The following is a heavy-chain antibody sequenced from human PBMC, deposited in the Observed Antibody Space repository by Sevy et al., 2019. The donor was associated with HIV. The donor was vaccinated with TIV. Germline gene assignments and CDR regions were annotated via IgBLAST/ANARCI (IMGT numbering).Heavy chain of an antibody. CDR2: IIPIFGTA. V-gene: IGHV1-69*13. Sequence: ASVKVSCKASGGTFSSYAISWVRQAPGQGLEWMGGIIPIFGTANYAQKFQGRVTITADESTSTAYMELSSLRSEDTAVYYCARDVYCSGSSCSTDAFDIWGQGTMVTVSS. CDR1: GGTFSSYA. CDR3: ARDVYCSGSSCSTDAFDI. J-gene: IGHJ3*02. D-gene: IGHD2-15*01.